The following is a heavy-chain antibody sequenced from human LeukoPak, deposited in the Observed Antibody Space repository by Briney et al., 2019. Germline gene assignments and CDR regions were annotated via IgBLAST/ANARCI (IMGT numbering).Heavy chain of an antibody. CDR1: GFTFSSYA. CDR2: ISYDGSNK. D-gene: IGHD5-12*01. Sequence: GGSLRLSCAASGFTFSSYAMHWVRQAPGKGLEWVAVISYDGSNKYYADSVKGRFTISRDNSKNTLYLQMNSLRAEDTAVYYCAREGVVSGYGIHDAFDIWGQGTMVTVSS. J-gene: IGHJ3*02. V-gene: IGHV3-30-3*01. CDR3: AREGVVSGYGIHDAFDI.